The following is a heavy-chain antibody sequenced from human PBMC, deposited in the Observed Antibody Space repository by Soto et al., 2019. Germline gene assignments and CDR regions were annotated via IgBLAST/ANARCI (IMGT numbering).Heavy chain of an antibody. D-gene: IGHD2-2*01. J-gene: IGHJ6*03. CDR1: GDSVSSNSAA. CDR3: ARDHVPAAMMGHYYYYYMDV. V-gene: IGHV6-1*01. CDR2: TYYRSKWYN. Sequence: KQSQTLSLTCAISGDSVSSNSAAWNWIRQSPSRGLEWLGRTYYRSKWYNDYAVSVKSRITINPDTSKNQFSLQLNSVTPEDTAVYYCARDHVPAAMMGHYYYYYMDVWGKGTTVTVSS.